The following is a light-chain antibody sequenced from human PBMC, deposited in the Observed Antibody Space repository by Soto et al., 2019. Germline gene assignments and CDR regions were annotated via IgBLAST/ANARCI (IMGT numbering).Light chain of an antibody. V-gene: IGLV2-8*01. CDR1: SSDFTGYNY. CDR2: EVS. CDR3: SSYAGTNNYV. Sequence: QSVLTQPPSASGSPGQSVTISCTGTSSDFTGYNYVSWYQQHPGEAPKLMIYEVSKRPSGVPDRFSGSKSGNTASLTVSGLQAEDEADYYCSSYAGTNNYVFGTGTKVTVL. J-gene: IGLJ1*01.